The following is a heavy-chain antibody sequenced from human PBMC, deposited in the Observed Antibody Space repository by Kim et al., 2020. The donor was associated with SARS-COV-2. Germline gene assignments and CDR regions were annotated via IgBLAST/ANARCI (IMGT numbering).Heavy chain of an antibody. V-gene: IGHV3-23*01. CDR3: AKDLSDGGHISFLSRFRVQNNWYFDL. J-gene: IGHJ2*01. CDR1: GFTFSSYA. CDR2: ISGSGGST. D-gene: IGHD2-15*01. Sequence: GGSLRLSCAASGFTFSSYAMSWVRQAPGKGLEWVSAISGSGGSTYYADSVKGRFTISRDNSKNTLYLQMNSLRAEDTAVYYCAKDLSDGGHISFLSRFRVQNNWYFDLWGRGTLVTVSS.